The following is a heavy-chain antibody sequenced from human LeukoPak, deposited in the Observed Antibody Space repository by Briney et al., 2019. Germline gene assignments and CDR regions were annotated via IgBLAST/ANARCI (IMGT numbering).Heavy chain of an antibody. D-gene: IGHD2-15*01. J-gene: IGHJ3*02. V-gene: IGHV3-21*01. CDR2: MTESGDYI. CDR1: GFTFSSYT. Sequence: GGSLRLSCAASGFTFSSYTMNWVRRAPGKGLEWVASMTESGDYIYYADSVKGRLTISRDNAKNSLHLQMNSLRVEDTAVYFCVTEGYCRGGSCSSDAFDIWGQGTMVIVSS. CDR3: VTEGYCRGGSCSSDAFDI.